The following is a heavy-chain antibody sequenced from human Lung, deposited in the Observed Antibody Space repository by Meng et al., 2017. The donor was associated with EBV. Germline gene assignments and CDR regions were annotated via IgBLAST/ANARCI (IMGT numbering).Heavy chain of an antibody. D-gene: IGHD2-2*01. V-gene: IGHV4-39*01. J-gene: IGHJ5*02. CDR2: TYYSGSS. CDR3: ARHSYHSCFDP. Sequence: SGSGWGWGRMHTGKGLEWIRSTYYSGSSYYNPSLKSRVTISAYTSKNQFSLKLSSVTDPDTAVYYCARHSYHSCFDPWGQGTLVTVSS. CDR1: SGSG.